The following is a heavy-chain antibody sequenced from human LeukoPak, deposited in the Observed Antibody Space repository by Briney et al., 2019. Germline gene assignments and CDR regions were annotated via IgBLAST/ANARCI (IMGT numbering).Heavy chain of an antibody. J-gene: IGHJ4*02. CDR3: ARRDGYNSLDY. D-gene: IGHD5-24*01. CDR1: GFTLSSFW. Sequence: GGSLRLSCAASGFTLSSFWMSWVRQTPGKGLEWVANIKQDGRERYYVDSVKGRFTISRDNAKNSLYLQMNSLRAEDTAVYYCARRDGYNSLDYWGQGTLVTVSS. CDR2: IKQDGRER. V-gene: IGHV3-7*01.